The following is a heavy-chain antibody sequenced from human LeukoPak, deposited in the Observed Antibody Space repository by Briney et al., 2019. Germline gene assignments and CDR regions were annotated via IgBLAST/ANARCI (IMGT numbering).Heavy chain of an antibody. CDR3: ARGGEHVDPLDHYYYMDV. J-gene: IGHJ6*03. CDR2: ISWNGGPA. V-gene: IGHV3-20*04. D-gene: IGHD3-16*01. Sequence: GGSLRLSCAASGFRFDVHDIHWVRQIPGKGLEWVSGISWNGGPARYADSVKGRFNISRDDAKKSLYLEMNSLRAEDTAVYYCARGGEHVDPLDHYYYMDVWGKGTTVTISS. CDR1: GFRFDVHD.